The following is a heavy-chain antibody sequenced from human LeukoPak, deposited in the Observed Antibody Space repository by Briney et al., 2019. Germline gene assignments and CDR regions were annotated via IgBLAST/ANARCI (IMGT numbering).Heavy chain of an antibody. Sequence: SETLSLTCTVSGGSIGSYYWSWIRQPPGKGLEWIGYIYYSGSTNYNPSLKSRVTISVDTSKNQFSLKLSSVTAADAAVYYCARGLYYYDSSGYYFDYWGQGTLVTVSS. CDR1: GGSIGSYY. V-gene: IGHV4-59*01. J-gene: IGHJ4*02. CDR2: IYYSGST. CDR3: ARGLYYYDSSGYYFDY. D-gene: IGHD3-22*01.